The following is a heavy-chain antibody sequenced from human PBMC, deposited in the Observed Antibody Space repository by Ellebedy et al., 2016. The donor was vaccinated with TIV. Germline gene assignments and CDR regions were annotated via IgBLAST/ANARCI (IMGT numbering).Heavy chain of an antibody. V-gene: IGHV1-46*01. D-gene: IGHD1-26*01. CDR2: INPSGGST. CDR3: ARGEPWELPHYGMDV. Sequence: ASVKVSXXASGYTFTSYYMHWVRQAPGQGLEWMGIINPSGGSTSYAQKFQGRVTMTRDTSTSTVYMELSSLRSEDTAVYYCARGEPWELPHYGMDVWGQGTTVTVSS. J-gene: IGHJ6*02. CDR1: GYTFTSYY.